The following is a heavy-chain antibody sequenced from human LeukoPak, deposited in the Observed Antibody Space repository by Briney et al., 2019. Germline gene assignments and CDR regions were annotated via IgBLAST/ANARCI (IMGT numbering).Heavy chain of an antibody. J-gene: IGHJ4*02. D-gene: IGHD2-2*01. CDR3: TRPRFATDIVVVPAAPTGFDY. Sequence: GGSLRLSCTASGFTFGDYAMSWVRQAPGKGLEWVGFIRSKAYGGTTEYAASVKGRFTISRDDSKSIAYLQMNSLKTEDTAVYYCTRPRFATDIVVVPAAPTGFDYWGQGTLVTVSS. CDR2: IRSKAYGGTT. V-gene: IGHV3-49*04. CDR1: GFTFGDYA.